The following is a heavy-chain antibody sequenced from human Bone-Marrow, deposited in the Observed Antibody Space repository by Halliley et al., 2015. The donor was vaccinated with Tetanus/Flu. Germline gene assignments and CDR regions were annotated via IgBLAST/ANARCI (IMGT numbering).Heavy chain of an antibody. J-gene: IGHJ4*02. CDR3: ATPAGSTRGPFDY. V-gene: IGHV1-69*02. CDR2: TTPVLNMT. Sequence: WMGRTTPVLNMTNSAQKFQGRVTIAADKSTNTAYMQLSGLTSGDTARYYCATPAGSTRGPFDYWGQGTLVTVSS. D-gene: IGHD1-7*01.